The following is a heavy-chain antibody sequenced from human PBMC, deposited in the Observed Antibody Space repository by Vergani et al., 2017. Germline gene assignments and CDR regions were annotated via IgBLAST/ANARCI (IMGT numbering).Heavy chain of an antibody. V-gene: IGHV3-7*01. CDR1: GFTFSSYW. CDR2: IKQDGREK. J-gene: IGHJ5*02. Sequence: EVQLLESGGGLVQPGGSLRLSCAASGFTFSSYWMSWVRQAPGKGLEWVANIKQDGREKYYVDSVKGRFTISRDNAKNSLYLQMNSLRAEDTAVYYCARDRGIYYDSSGYWTWGQGTLVTVSS. CDR3: ARDRGIYYDSSGYWT. D-gene: IGHD3-22*01.